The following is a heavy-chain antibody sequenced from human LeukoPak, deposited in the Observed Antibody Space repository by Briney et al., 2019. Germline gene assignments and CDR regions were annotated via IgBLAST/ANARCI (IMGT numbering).Heavy chain of an antibody. Sequence: GGSLRLSCAASGFTFSSYSMNWVRQAPGKGLEWVSSISSSGSYIYYADSVKGRFTISRDNAKNSLYLQMNSLRAEDTAVYYGARGSIVVAGKALRWFDPWGQGTLVTVSS. J-gene: IGHJ5*02. CDR1: GFTFSSYS. CDR3: ARGSIVVAGKALRWFDP. D-gene: IGHD6-19*01. CDR2: ISSSGSYI. V-gene: IGHV3-21*01.